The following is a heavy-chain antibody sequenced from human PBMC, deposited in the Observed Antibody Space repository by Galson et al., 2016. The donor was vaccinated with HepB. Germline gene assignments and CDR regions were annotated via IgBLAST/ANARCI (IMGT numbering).Heavy chain of an antibody. J-gene: IGHJ5*02. CDR3: ARDIGP. V-gene: IGHV3-53*01. Sequence: SLRLSCAASGFTVNNNYMRWVRQAPGKGLEWVSLIYSGGSTSFAASVKGRFTISRDNSKNTLYLQMNSLRVEDTAVYFCARDIGPVGQGTLVTVSS. CDR1: GFTVNNNY. CDR2: IYSGGST.